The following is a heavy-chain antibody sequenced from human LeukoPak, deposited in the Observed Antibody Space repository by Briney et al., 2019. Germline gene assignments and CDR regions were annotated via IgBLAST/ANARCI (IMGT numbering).Heavy chain of an antibody. CDR3: ARDWAGVAADTVRYSMFDP. CDR1: GFTFSSYA. Sequence: PGGSPRLSCAASGFTFSSYAMSWVRQAPGKGLEWVSAISGSGGSTYYADSVKGRFTISRDNSKNTLYLQMNSLRAEDTAVYYCARDWAGVAADTVRYSMFDPWGQGTLVTVSS. CDR2: ISGSGGST. J-gene: IGHJ5*02. D-gene: IGHD2-15*01. V-gene: IGHV3-23*01.